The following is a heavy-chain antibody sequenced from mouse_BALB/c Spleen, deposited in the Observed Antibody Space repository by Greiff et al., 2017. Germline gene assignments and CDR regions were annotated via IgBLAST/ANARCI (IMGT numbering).Heavy chain of an antibody. CDR3: ARHVYDNFPYYFDY. CDR1: GFAFSSYD. CDR2: ISSGGGST. D-gene: IGHD2-1*01. Sequence: DVKLVESGGGLVKPGGSLKLSCAASGFAFSSYDMSWVRQTPEKRLEWVAYISSGGGSTYYPDTVKGRFTVSRDNAKNTLYLQMSSLKSEDTAMYYCARHVYDNFPYYFDYWGQGTTLTVSS. J-gene: IGHJ2*01. V-gene: IGHV5-12-1*01.